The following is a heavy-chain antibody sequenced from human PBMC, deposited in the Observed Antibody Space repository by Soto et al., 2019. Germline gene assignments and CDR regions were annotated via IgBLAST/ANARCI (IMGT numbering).Heavy chain of an antibody. CDR2: ISAYNGNT. V-gene: IGHV1-18*01. D-gene: IGHD3-22*01. J-gene: IGHJ6*02. Sequence: QVQLVQSGAEVKKPGASVKVSCKASGYTFTSYGISWVRQAPGQGLEWMGWISAYNGNTNYAQKLQGRVTMTTDTSTSTAYMELRSLRSDDTAVYYCARGHTYYYDSSGPDAYYYYYGMDVWGQGTTVTVSS. CDR1: GYTFTSYG. CDR3: ARGHTYYYDSSGPDAYYYYYGMDV.